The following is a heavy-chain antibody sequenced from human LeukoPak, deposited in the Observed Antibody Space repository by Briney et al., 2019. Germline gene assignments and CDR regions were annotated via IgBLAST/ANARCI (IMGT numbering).Heavy chain of an antibody. V-gene: IGHV1-3*01. CDR1: GYTFTTYT. CDR3: ARESWHYGTDAFDV. J-gene: IGHJ3*01. CDR2: INAGNGNT. Sequence: GASVKVSCKASGYTFTTYTIHWVRQAPGQRLEWMGWINAGNGNTKYSQKFQGRVTITRDTSASTAYMELSSLRSEDTAVFYCARESWHYGTDAFDVRGQGTMVTVSS. D-gene: IGHD1-7*01.